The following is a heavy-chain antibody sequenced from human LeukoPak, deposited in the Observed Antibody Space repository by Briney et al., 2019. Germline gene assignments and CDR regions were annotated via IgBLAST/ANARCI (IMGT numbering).Heavy chain of an antibody. CDR2: ISDSGDST. D-gene: IGHD1-26*01. J-gene: IGHJ3*02. CDR3: ARDNSGLPDAFHI. V-gene: IGHV3-23*01. Sequence: SGGSLRLSCAASGFPFSRYAMTCVPQSPGRGLEWVSLISDSGDSTYYSDSVKGRFTISRDDSKKTLYLQMNSLRAEDTALYYCARDNSGLPDAFHIWGQGTMVTVSS. CDR1: GFPFSRYA.